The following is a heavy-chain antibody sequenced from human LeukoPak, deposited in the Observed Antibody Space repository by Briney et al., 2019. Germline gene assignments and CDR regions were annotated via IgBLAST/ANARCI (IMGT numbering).Heavy chain of an antibody. J-gene: IGHJ5*02. D-gene: IGHD4/OR15-4a*01. V-gene: IGHV4-39*01. CDR3: ATGWGDGARGFDP. CDR1: GGSISSSTYY. Sequence: SETLSLACAGSGGSISSSTYYWGWIRQPPGKGLEWIGSFYYSGSTYYNPSLKSRVTISVDTSKNQFSLRLSSVTAADTAVYYCATGWGDGARGFDPWGQGTLVTVSS. CDR2: FYYSGST.